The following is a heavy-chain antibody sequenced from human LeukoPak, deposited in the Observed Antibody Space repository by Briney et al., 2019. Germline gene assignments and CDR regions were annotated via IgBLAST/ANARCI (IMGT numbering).Heavy chain of an antibody. J-gene: IGHJ5*02. CDR3: ARADRLDGAPYLIGP. Sequence: ASVKVSWKTSGYTFTDYYLHWVRQAPGQGLEWMGWINPDSGVTSSAQKFRGRFSMTRDTSISTIYMEVAWLTSEDTAIYYCARADRLDGAPYLIGPWGQGTLVTVSS. D-gene: IGHD2-21*01. CDR1: GYTFTDYY. CDR2: INPDSGVT. V-gene: IGHV1-2*02.